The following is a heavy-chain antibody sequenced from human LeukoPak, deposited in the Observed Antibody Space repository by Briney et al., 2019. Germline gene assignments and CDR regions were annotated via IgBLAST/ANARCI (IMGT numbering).Heavy chain of an antibody. CDR1: GFTFSNFA. V-gene: IGHV3-21*01. CDR2: IVGSSST. D-gene: IGHD6-13*01. J-gene: IGHJ4*02. Sequence: GGSLSLSCAASGFTFSNFAMTWVRQAPGKGLEWVSSIVGSSSTYYADSLKGRFTISRDNAKNSLYLQMNSLRAEDTAVYYCARIGAGSSRDYWGQGTLATVSS. CDR3: ARIGAGSSRDY.